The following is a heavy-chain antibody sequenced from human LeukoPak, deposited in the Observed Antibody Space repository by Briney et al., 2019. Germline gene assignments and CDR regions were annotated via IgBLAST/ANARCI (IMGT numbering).Heavy chain of an antibody. J-gene: IGHJ4*02. CDR3: PTVEDY. CDR2: ISSNGGST. V-gene: IGHV3-64*01. D-gene: IGHD3-3*01. Sequence: GGSLRLSCAASGFTFSSYAMHWVRQAPGKGLEYVSAISSNGGSTYYANSVKGRFTISRDNSKNTLYLQMGSLRAEDMAVYYCPTVEDYWGQGTLVTVSS. CDR1: GFTFSSYA.